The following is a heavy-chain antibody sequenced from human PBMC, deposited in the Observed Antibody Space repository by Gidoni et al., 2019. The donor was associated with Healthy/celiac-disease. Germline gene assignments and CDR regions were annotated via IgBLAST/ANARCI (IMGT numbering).Heavy chain of an antibody. CDR3: ARDPKGGYGSGSYYNLINWFDP. J-gene: IGHJ5*02. CDR2: INAGNGNT. CDR1: GYTFTSYA. Sequence: QVQLVQSGAEVKKPGASVKVSCKASGYTFTSYAMRWVRQAPGQRLEWMGWINAGNGNTIYSQKFQGRVTITRDTSASTAYMELSSLRSEDTAVYYCARDPKGGYGSGSYYNLINWFDPWGQGTLVTVSS. V-gene: IGHV1-3*01. D-gene: IGHD3-10*01.